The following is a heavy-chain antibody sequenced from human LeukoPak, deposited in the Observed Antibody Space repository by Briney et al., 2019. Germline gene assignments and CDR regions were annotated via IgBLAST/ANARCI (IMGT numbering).Heavy chain of an antibody. V-gene: IGHV3-74*01. CDR2: ISSDGSST. CDR3: AKDTVKVATIRRVPHYMDV. D-gene: IGHD5-12*01. J-gene: IGHJ6*03. Sequence: GGSLRLSCAASGFTFDDYAMRWVRQAPGNGLVWVLRISSDGSSTSYAASVKGRFTISRDNAKNTLYLQMNSLRAEDTAVYYCAKDTVKVATIRRVPHYMDVWGKGTTVTIS. CDR1: GFTFDDYA.